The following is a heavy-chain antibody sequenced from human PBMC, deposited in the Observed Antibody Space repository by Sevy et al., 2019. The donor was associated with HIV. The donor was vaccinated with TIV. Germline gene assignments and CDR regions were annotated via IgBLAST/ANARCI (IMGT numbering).Heavy chain of an antibody. V-gene: IGHV5-51*01. J-gene: IGHJ6*02. CDR3: GRQHSGSGCTGFYYAMDV. CDR2: IYPGDSDT. D-gene: IGHD6-19*01. CDR1: GYNFTSYW. Sequence: GESLKISCKVSGYNFTSYWIGWVRQMPGKGLEWMGIIYPGDSDTRNSPSFQGQVTISADKSISTTYLQWSSLKASDTAMYYCGRQHSGSGCTGFYYAMDVWGQGTTVTVSS.